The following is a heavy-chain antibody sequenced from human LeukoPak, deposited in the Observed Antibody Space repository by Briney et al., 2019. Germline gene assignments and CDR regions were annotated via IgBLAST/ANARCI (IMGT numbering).Heavy chain of an antibody. CDR3: ATYSTSYSSGWYTSGYFDY. D-gene: IGHD6-19*01. V-gene: IGHV4-61*08. J-gene: IGHJ4*02. Sequence: SKTLSLTCAVSGDSVSSAGYSWSWIRQPPGKGLEWIGYIYYSGSTNYNPSLKSRVTISVDTSKNQFSLKLSSVTAADTAVYYCATYSTSYSSGWYTSGYFDYWGQGTLVTVSS. CDR2: IYYSGST. CDR1: GDSVSSAGYS.